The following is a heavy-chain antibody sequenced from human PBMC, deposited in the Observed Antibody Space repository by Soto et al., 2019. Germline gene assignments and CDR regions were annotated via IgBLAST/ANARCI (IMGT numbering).Heavy chain of an antibody. CDR1: GYTFSSYA. D-gene: IGHD6-6*01. CDR2: INAGYGNT. CDR3: ARRPAAPHRGIDY. V-gene: IGHV1-3*01. Sequence: ASVKVSCKASGYTFSSYAMHWVRQAPGQRLEWMGWINAGYGNTKSSQKFQDRVTISRDTSASTAYMELTSLRSDDTAVYYCARRPAAPHRGIDYWGQGTLVTVS. J-gene: IGHJ4*02.